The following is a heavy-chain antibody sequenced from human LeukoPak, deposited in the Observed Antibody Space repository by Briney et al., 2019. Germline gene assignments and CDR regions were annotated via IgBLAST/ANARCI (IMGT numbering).Heavy chain of an antibody. CDR2: ISSSSSTT. V-gene: IGHV3-48*04. Sequence: GGSLRLSCAASGFTFSSYSMNWVRQAPGKGLEWVSYISSSSSTTYYADSVEGRFTISRDNAKNSLYLQMNSLRAEDTAVYYCARDYGDYAPDYWGQGTLVTVSS. CDR3: ARDYGDYAPDY. CDR1: GFTFSSYS. J-gene: IGHJ4*02. D-gene: IGHD4-17*01.